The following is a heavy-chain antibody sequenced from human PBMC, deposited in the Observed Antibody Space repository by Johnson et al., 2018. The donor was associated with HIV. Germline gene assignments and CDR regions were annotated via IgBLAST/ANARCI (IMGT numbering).Heavy chain of an antibody. V-gene: IGHV3-66*01. CDR2: IYSGGST. J-gene: IGHJ3*02. D-gene: IGHD2-15*01. Sequence: VQLVESGGGLVQPGGSLRLSCAASGFTFDGYAMHWDMHWVRQVPGKNLEWVSVIYSGGSTYYADSVKGRFTISRDNSKNTLYLQMNSLRAEDTAVYYCAREAYCSGGSCYDAFDIWGQGTMVTVSS. CDR1: GFTFDGYAMHWD. CDR3: AREAYCSGGSCYDAFDI.